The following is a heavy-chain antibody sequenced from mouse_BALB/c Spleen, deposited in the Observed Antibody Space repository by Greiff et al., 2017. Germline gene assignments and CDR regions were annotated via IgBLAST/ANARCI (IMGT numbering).Heavy chain of an antibody. D-gene: IGHD2-1*01. Sequence: VQLQQSGPGLVQPSQSLSITCTVSGFSLTSYGVHWVRQSPGQGLEWLGVIWSGGSTDYKAAFISRLSISKDNSKSQVFFKMNSLQADDTAIYYCARAGNQYYYAMDYWGQGTSVTVAS. J-gene: IGHJ4*01. CDR2: IWSGGST. V-gene: IGHV2-4-1*01. CDR1: GFSLTSYG. CDR3: ARAGNQYYYAMDY.